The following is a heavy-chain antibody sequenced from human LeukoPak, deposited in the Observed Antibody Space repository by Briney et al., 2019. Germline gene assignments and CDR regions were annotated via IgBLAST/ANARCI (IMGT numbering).Heavy chain of an antibody. CDR2: VYTNVNT. V-gene: IGHV4-4*07. Sequence: SETLSLTCTVSGGSISGYYWSWIRQPAGKGLEWIGRVYTNVNTNYNPSLKSRVTMSLDTSKNQFSLKLNSVPAADTAMYYCARDLHGSGTWDWFDPWGQGTLVTVSS. D-gene: IGHD3-10*01. CDR1: GGSISGYY. CDR3: ARDLHGSGTWDWFDP. J-gene: IGHJ5*02.